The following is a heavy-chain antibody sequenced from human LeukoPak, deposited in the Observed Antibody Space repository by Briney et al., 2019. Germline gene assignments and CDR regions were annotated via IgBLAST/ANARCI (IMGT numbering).Heavy chain of an antibody. D-gene: IGHD3-10*01. J-gene: IGHJ4*02. V-gene: IGHV1-2*02. CDR1: GYTFTGYY. Sequence: ASVKVFCKASGYTFTGYYMHWVRQAPGQGLEWMGWINPNSGGTNYAQKFQGRVTMTRDTSISTAYMELSRLRSDDTAVYYCARGQVRGVTLAPLDYWGQGTLVTVSS. CDR3: ARGQVRGVTLAPLDY. CDR2: INPNSGGT.